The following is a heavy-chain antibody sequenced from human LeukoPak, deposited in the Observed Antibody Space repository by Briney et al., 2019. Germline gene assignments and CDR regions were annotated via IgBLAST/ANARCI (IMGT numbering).Heavy chain of an antibody. V-gene: IGHV4-34*01. CDR1: GGSFSAYH. CDR3: ARGSYYFDGSDNHYYYYYMDV. J-gene: IGHJ6*03. CDR2: INHSGST. Sequence: SETLSLTCAVYGGSFSAYHWTWTRQPPGMGLEWIGEINHSGSTNYNASLKSRLTISADTSKNQFSLKVSSVTAADAAVYYCARGSYYFDGSDNHYYYYYMDVWGEGTTVTVSS. D-gene: IGHD2/OR15-2a*01.